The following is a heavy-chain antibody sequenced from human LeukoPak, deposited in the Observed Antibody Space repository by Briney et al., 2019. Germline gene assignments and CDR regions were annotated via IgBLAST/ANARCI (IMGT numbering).Heavy chain of an antibody. CDR3: ERERADDSGIQ. CDR1: GFTGSSNY. D-gene: IGHD3-22*01. Sequence: GGSLRLSCAVSGFTGSSNYMNWVRQAPGKGLEWVSVMYSGGSTYYSDSVKGRFTISRDNSKNTLYLQMNNLRAEDTAVYFCERERADDSGIQWGQGTLVTVSS. V-gene: IGHV3-53*01. CDR2: MYSGGST. J-gene: IGHJ4*02.